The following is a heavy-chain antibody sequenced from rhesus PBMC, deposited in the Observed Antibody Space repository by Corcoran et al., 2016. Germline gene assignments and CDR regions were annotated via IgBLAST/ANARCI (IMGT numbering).Heavy chain of an antibody. V-gene: IGHV4S7*01. D-gene: IGHD4-23*01. J-gene: IGHJ4*01. CDR2: IYGNSAST. CDR1: GGSISGGYY. CDR3: ARDALYSNYFDY. Sequence: QVQLQESGPGLVKPSETLSLTCAVSGGSISGGYYWGWIRPPPGTGLEGIGNIYGNSASTYYNPSLKSRVTISKDTSKNQFSLKLSSVTAADTAVYYCARDALYSNYFDYWGQGVLVTVSS.